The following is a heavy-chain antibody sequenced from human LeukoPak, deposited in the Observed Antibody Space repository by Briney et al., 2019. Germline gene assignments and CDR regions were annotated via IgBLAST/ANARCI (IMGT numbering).Heavy chain of an antibody. V-gene: IGHV4-4*07. J-gene: IGHJ4*02. CDR1: GGSISSYY. D-gene: IGHD6-13*01. CDR3: ARQIASAGTAGFDF. CDR2: IYSTGST. Sequence: SETMSLTCTVSGGSISSYYWSWIRQPAGRGLEWIGRIYSTGSTNYNPSLKSRVTMSVDTSKNQFSLRLRSVTAADTAVYYCARQIASAGTAGFDFWGQGALVTVSS.